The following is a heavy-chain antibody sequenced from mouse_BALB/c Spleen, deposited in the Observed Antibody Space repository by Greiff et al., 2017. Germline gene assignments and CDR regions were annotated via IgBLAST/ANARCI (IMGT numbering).Heavy chain of an antibody. J-gene: IGHJ3*01. V-gene: IGHV5-6*02. CDR1: GFTFSSYG. CDR2: ISSGGSYT. D-gene: IGHD2-1*01. Sequence: EVKLVESGGDLVKPGGSLKLSCAASGFTFSSYGMSWVRQTPDKRLEWVATISSGGSYTYYPDSVKGRFTISRDNAKNTLYLQMSSLKSEDTAMYYCARQAPYGKPWFAYWGQGTLVTVSA. CDR3: ARQAPYGKPWFAY.